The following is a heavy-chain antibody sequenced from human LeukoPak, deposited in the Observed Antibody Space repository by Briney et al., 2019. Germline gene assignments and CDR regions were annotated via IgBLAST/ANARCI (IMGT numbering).Heavy chain of an antibody. J-gene: IGHJ3*02. CDR1: GFTFSSYA. CDR2: ITGSGDNT. D-gene: IGHD1-26*01. V-gene: IGHV3-23*01. CDR3: AKSYSGSYYNAFHI. Sequence: GGSPRLSCAASGFTFSSYAMSWVRQAPGKGLEWVSAITGSGDNTYYSESVKGRFTISRDNSKSTLYLQMNSLRAEDTAIYYCAKSYSGSYYNAFHIWGQGTVVTVSS.